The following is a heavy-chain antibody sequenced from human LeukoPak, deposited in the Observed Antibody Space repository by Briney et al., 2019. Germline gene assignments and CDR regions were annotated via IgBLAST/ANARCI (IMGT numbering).Heavy chain of an antibody. V-gene: IGHV4-34*01. CDR2: INHSGST. Sequence: SETLSLTCAVYGGSFSDYYWTWIRQPPGKGLEWIGEINHSGSTNYNPSLKSRITISVDTSKNQFSLKLSSVTAADTAVYYCARVRGAGSYRPGGWFDPWGQGTLVTVSS. J-gene: IGHJ5*02. D-gene: IGHD3-16*02. CDR3: ARVRGAGSYRPGGWFDP. CDR1: GGSFSDYY.